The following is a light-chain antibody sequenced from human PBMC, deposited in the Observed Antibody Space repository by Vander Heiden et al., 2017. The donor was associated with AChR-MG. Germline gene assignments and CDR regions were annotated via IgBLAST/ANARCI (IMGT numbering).Light chain of an antibody. CDR3: QQYNNWPPYT. CDR1: QSVSSN. CDR2: GAA. V-gene: IGKV3-15*01. Sequence: ELVMTQSPATLSVSPGERATLSCRAGQSVSSNLAWYQQKPGQAPRLLIYGAATRATGIPARFSGSRSGTEYTLTISSLQSEDFAVYYCQQYNNWPPYTFGQGTKLEIK. J-gene: IGKJ2*01.